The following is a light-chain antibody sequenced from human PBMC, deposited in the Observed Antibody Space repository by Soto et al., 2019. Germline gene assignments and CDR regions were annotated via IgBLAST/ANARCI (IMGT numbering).Light chain of an antibody. Sequence: EIVLTQSPGTLSLSPGERATLSCRASQSLSSSQLAWYQQKPGQAPRLLIHDASSRATGISDRFSGSGSGTDFTLTISRLEPEDFAVYYCQHYVSSPLTFGGGTKVDIK. CDR1: QSLSSSQ. CDR3: QHYVSSPLT. J-gene: IGKJ4*01. V-gene: IGKV3-20*01. CDR2: DAS.